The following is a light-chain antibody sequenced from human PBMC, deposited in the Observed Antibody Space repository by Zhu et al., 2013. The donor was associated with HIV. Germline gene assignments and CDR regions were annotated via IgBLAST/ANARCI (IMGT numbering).Light chain of an antibody. CDR2: EVS. CDR1: SSDVVDWRY. CDR3: SSYTSSTYVV. V-gene: IGLV2-14*01. Sequence: QSALTQPASVSGSPGQSITISCTGASSDVVDWRYVSWYQQHPGKAPKLLIYEVSYRPSGVSNRFSGSKSGNTASLTISGLQAEDESDYFCSSYTSSTYVVFGGGTHLTVL. J-gene: IGLJ7*01.